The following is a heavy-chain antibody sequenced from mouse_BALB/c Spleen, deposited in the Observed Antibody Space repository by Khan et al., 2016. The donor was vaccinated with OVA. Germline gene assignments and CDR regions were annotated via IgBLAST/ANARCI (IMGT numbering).Heavy chain of an antibody. CDR1: GYSITSDYA. CDR2: INYSGGT. CDR3: VRWFTY. J-gene: IGHJ3*01. Sequence: SGPGLVKPSQSLSLTCTVTGYSITSDYAWNWIRQFPGNKLEWMGYINYSGGTSYLPSLKSRISITRDTSKNQFFLQLNSVTTEDSATYYCVRWFTYWGQGTLVTVS. V-gene: IGHV3-2*02.